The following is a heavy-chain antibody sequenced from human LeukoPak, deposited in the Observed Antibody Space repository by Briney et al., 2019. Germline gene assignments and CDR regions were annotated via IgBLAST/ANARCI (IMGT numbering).Heavy chain of an antibody. CDR2: IIPIFGTA. Sequence: GASVKVSCKASGGTFSSYAISWVRQAPGQGLEWMGGIIPIFGTANYAQKLQGRVTMTTDTSTSTAYMKLRSLRSDDTAMYYCARVVPAAFLDYWGQGTLVTVSS. D-gene: IGHD2-2*01. V-gene: IGHV1-69*05. J-gene: IGHJ4*02. CDR3: ARVVPAAFLDY. CDR1: GGTFSSYA.